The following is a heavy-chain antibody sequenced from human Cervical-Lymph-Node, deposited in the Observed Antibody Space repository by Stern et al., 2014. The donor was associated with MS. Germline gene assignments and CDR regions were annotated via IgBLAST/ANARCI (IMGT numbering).Heavy chain of an antibody. CDR2: IKRDGSET. CDR1: GSPFSTSW. D-gene: IGHD6-19*01. CDR3: TRFLQSGWSDLFDS. J-gene: IGHJ5*01. Sequence: EVQLVESGGGLVQPGGSQRLSCVASGSPFSTSWMSWVRQAPGKGLEWVANIKRDGSETYYLDSVKGRFTISRDNAKSSLYLEMNSLRAEDTAVYYCTRFLQSGWSDLFDSWGRGTLVTVSS. V-gene: IGHV3-7*01.